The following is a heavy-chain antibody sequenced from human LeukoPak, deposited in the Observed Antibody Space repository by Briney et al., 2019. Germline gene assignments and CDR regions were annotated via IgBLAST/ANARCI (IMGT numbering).Heavy chain of an antibody. CDR3: AREDSGWYVDY. V-gene: IGHV1-2*02. CDR2: INPNSGGT. D-gene: IGHD6-19*01. Sequence: ASVKVSCKASGYTFSDYYMHWVRQAPGQGLEWMGWINPNSGGTNYAQKFGGRVTMTRDTSITTAYMELSRLTSDDTAVYYCAREDSGWYVDYWGQGTLVTVSS. CDR1: GYTFSDYY. J-gene: IGHJ4*02.